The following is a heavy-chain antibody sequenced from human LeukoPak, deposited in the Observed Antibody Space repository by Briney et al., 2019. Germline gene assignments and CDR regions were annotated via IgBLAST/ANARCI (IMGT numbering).Heavy chain of an antibody. J-gene: IGHJ6*02. V-gene: IGHV3-48*02. CDR1: GFTFSSYS. Sequence: GGSLRLSCAVPGFTFSSYSLNWVRQAPGKGLEWLSYISSTSSTIYYADSVRGRSTISRDNAKKSLYLQMNSLRDEDTAVYYCARANGMDVWGQGTTVTVSS. CDR3: ARANGMDV. CDR2: ISSTSSTI.